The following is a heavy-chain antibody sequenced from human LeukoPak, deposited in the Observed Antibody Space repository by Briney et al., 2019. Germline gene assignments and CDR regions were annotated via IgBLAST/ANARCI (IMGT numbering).Heavy chain of an antibody. CDR1: GFTFSSYA. CDR2: ISGSGGST. CDR3: ARETVYYYDSSGYSTD. J-gene: IGHJ4*02. Sequence: GGSLRLSCAASGFTFSSYAMSWVRQAPGKGLEWVSAISGSGGSTYYADSVKGRFTISRDNSKNTLYLQMNSLRAEDTAVYYCARETVYYYDSSGYSTDWGQGTLVTVSS. D-gene: IGHD3-22*01. V-gene: IGHV3-23*01.